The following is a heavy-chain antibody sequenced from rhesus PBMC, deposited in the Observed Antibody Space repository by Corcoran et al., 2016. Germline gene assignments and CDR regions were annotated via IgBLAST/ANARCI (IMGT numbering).Heavy chain of an antibody. J-gene: IGHJ2*01. Sequence: EVQLVQSGAEVKRPGESLKIPCKTSGYSFSRYWISWGRQMPGKGLGWRGPTDTSASDTRYSPSFRGQVTISADSSISTAYLQWSSLKASDSATYYCAKDQGYYYSGSYYYWYFDIWGPGTPITISS. V-gene: IGHV5-2*01. CDR3: AKDQGYYYSGSYYYWYFDI. CDR1: GYSFSRYW. D-gene: IGHD3-16*01. CDR2: TDTSASDT.